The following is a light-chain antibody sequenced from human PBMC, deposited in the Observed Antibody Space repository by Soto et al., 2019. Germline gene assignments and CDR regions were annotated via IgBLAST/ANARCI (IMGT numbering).Light chain of an antibody. Sequence: QSVLTQPASVSGSPGQSITISCTGSSSDVGYNYVSWYQQHPGKAPKLMIFEVSNRPSGVSIRFSGSKSGNTASLTISGLQAEDEADYYGSSYTSSSTSVLFGGGTKVTVL. J-gene: IGLJ2*01. CDR2: EVS. CDR1: SSDVGYNY. V-gene: IGLV2-14*01. CDR3: SSYTSSSTSVL.